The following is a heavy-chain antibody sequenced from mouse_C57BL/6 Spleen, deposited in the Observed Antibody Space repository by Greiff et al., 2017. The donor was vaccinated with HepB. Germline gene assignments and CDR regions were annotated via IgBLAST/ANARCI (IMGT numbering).Heavy chain of an antibody. V-gene: IGHV1-82*01. CDR2: IYPGDGDT. D-gene: IGHD1-1*01. CDR1: GYAFSSSW. Sequence: VKVVASGPELVKPGASVKISCKASGYAFSSSWMNWVTQRPGKGLEWIGRIYPGDGDTNYNGKFTGKAALTADTSSSTAYMQLSSLTSEDSAVYFCARGYGDYYGSSYEYFDVWGTGTTVTVSS. J-gene: IGHJ1*03. CDR3: ARGYGDYYGSSYEYFDV.